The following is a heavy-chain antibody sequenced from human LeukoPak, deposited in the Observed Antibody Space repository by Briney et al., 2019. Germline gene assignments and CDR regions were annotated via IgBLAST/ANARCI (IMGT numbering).Heavy chain of an antibody. D-gene: IGHD1-26*01. CDR2: IKSKTDGGTT. V-gene: IGHV3-15*01. Sequence: GGSLRLSCAASGFTFSNAWMSWVRQAPGKGLEWVGRIKSKTDGGTTDYAAPVKGRFTISRDDSKNTLYLQMNSLKTEDTAVYYCTTESLIVGATSFDYWGQGTLVTVSS. CDR1: GFTFSNAW. CDR3: TTESLIVGATSFDY. J-gene: IGHJ4*02.